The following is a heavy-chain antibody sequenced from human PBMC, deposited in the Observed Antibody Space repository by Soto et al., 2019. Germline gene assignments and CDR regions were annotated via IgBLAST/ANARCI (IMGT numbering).Heavy chain of an antibody. CDR3: ARGRRTGNYGMDV. CDR1: GGIFTNYA. Sequence: SVKVSCKASGGIFTNYAISWVRQAPGQGLEWMGGIIPMFGTLNYAQKFQGRVTIAADESTSTAYMELTSLRSEDTAVYYCARGRRTGNYGMDVWGQGTTVTVSS. CDR2: IIPMFGTL. J-gene: IGHJ6*02. V-gene: IGHV1-69*13.